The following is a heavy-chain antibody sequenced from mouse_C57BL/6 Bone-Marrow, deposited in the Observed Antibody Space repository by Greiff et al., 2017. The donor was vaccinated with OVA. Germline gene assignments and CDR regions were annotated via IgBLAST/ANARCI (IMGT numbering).Heavy chain of an antibody. V-gene: IGHV14-3*01. CDR1: GFYFNNSY. CDR3: ARWGDY. J-gene: IGHJ2*01. CDR2: IDPANGNT. Sequence: VQLQQSVAVLVRPGASVKFSCTASGFYFNNSYMHWLKQRPEPGLALIGRIDPANGNTKYAPKFQGKATITADTSSNTAYLQLSSLTSEDTAIYYCARWGDYWGQGTTLTVSS.